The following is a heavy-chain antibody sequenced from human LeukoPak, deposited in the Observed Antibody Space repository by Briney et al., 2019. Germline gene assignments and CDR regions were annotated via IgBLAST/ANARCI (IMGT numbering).Heavy chain of an antibody. D-gene: IGHD3-10*01. J-gene: IGHJ4*02. V-gene: IGHV3-74*01. Sequence: GGSLRLSCTASGFTFSDYWMHWVRQAPGKRLVWVSRTNTDASSTSYADSVKGRFTISRDNTKNTVYLQMDSLRAEDTAVYYCARGMTYYYGSGKFDYWGQGSLVTVSS. CDR2: TNTDASST. CDR1: GFTFSDYW. CDR3: ARGMTYYYGSGKFDY.